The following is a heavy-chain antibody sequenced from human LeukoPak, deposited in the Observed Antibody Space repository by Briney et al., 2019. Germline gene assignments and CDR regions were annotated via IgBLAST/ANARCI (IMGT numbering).Heavy chain of an antibody. CDR3: AKDSRDGYKPYTFDY. D-gene: IGHD5-24*01. Sequence: GESLKISCKGSGYSFTSYWIGWVRQAPGKGLEWVSAISGSGGSTYYADSVKGRFTISRDNSKNTLYLQMNSLRAEDTAVYYCAKDSRDGYKPYTFDYWGQGTLVTVSS. CDR1: GYSFTSYW. CDR2: ISGSGGST. V-gene: IGHV3-23*01. J-gene: IGHJ4*02.